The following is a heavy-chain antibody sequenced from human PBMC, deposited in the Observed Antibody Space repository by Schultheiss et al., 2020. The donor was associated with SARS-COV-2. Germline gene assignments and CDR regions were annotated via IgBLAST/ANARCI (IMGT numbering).Heavy chain of an antibody. Sequence: GGSLRLSCAASGFTFSSYSMNWVRQAPGKGLEWVSSISSSSSYIYYADSVKGRFTISRDNAKNSLYLQMNSLRAEDTAVYYCAKDLRVFPYYFDYWGQGALVTVSS. CDR2: ISSSSSYI. CDR1: GFTFSSYS. D-gene: IGHD3-10*02. V-gene: IGHV3-21*01. J-gene: IGHJ4*02. CDR3: AKDLRVFPYYFDY.